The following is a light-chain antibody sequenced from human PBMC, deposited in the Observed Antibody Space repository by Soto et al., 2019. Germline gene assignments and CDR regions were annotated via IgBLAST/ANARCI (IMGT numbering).Light chain of an antibody. J-gene: IGKJ1*01. Sequence: EIVLTQSPGTLSLSPGERATLSCRASQSVSSSYLAWYQQKPGQAPRLLIYGASSRDTGIPDRFSGSVSGTDFTLTISRLEPGDFAVYYCQQYGSSPQTFGQGTKVEIK. CDR1: QSVSSSY. CDR3: QQYGSSPQT. V-gene: IGKV3-20*01. CDR2: GAS.